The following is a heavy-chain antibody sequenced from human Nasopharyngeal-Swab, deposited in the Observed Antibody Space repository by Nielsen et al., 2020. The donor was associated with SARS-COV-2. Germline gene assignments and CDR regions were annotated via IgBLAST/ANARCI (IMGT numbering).Heavy chain of an antibody. D-gene: IGHD6-19*01. V-gene: IGHV3-30-3*01. CDR2: ISYDGSNK. Sequence: GGSLRLSCAASGFTFSCYAMHWVRQAPGKGLEWVAVISYDGSNKYYADSVKGRFTISRDNSKNTLYLQMNSLRAEDTAVYYCARDRAGRLSSGWYYYYYGMDVWGQGTTVTVSS. CDR1: GFTFSCYA. J-gene: IGHJ6*02. CDR3: ARDRAGRLSSGWYYYYYGMDV.